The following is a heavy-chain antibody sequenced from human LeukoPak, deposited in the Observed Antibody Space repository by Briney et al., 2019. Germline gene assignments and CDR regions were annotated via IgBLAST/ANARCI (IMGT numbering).Heavy chain of an antibody. CDR3: ARLYQTSARYYYGMDV. Sequence: ASVKVSCKASGYTFTSYDINWVRQATGQGLEWMXXXXPNSGNTGYAQKFQGRVTMTRNTSISTAYMELSSLRSEDTAVYYCARLYQTSARYYYGMDVWGQGTTVTVSS. D-gene: IGHD2-2*01. V-gene: IGHV1-8*01. J-gene: IGHJ6*02. CDR2: XXPNSGNT. CDR1: GYTFTSYD.